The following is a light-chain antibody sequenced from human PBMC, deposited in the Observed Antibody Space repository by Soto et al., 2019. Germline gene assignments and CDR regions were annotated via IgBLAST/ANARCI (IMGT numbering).Light chain of an antibody. CDR2: DAS. CDR1: QSLSSSQ. J-gene: IGKJ1*01. V-gene: IGKV3-20*01. CDR3: QQYGSSPRT. Sequence: EIVLTQSPGTLSLSPGERATLSCRASQSLSSSQLAWYQQKPGQAPRLLIHDASSRATGISDRFTGSGSGTDFTLTITTLEPEDSAVYYCQQYGSSPRTFGLGTKVDIK.